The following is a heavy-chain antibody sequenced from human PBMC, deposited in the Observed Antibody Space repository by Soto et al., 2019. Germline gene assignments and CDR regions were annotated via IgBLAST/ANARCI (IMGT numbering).Heavy chain of an antibody. J-gene: IGHJ6*02. CDR3: AGGYCSSTSCYLDYYGMDV. CDR2: IDPSDSYT. Sequence: PGESLKISCKGSGYSFTSYWISWVRQMPGKGLDWMGRIDPSDSYTNYSPSFQGHVTISADKSISTAYLQWSSLKASDTAMYYCAGGYCSSTSCYLDYYGMDVWGQGTTVTVSS. D-gene: IGHD2-2*01. CDR1: GYSFTSYW. V-gene: IGHV5-10-1*01.